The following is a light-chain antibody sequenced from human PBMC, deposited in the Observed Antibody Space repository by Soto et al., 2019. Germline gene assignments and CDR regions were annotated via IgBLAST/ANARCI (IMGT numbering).Light chain of an antibody. V-gene: IGKV1-5*03. J-gene: IGKJ2*01. CDR2: KAS. Sequence: DIQMTQSPSTLSASVGDRVTITCRASQSITNWLAWYQQKPGKAPKLLIYKASSLEIGVPSRFSGSGSGTEFTLTISSLRPDDVATYYCQQYDTFAYTFGQGTKLEIK. CDR3: QQYDTFAYT. CDR1: QSITNW.